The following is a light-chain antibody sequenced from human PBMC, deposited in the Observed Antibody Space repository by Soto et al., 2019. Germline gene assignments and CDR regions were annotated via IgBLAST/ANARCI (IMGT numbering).Light chain of an antibody. J-gene: IGKJ3*01. Sequence: IVLTQSPGTLSLSPGERATLSCRASQSVSSSYLAWYQQSPGQAPRLLIYGASGRATGIPDRFSGSGSGTDFTLTISRLEPEDFAVYYCQQYDSSPSFTFGPGTKVDIK. CDR1: QSVSSSY. V-gene: IGKV3-20*01. CDR2: GAS. CDR3: QQYDSSPSFT.